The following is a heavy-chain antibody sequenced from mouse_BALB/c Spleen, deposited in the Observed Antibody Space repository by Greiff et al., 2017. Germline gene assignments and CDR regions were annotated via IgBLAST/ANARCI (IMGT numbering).Heavy chain of an antibody. CDR3: AREVAYYGNYRAY. Sequence: EVQLQQSGAELVKPGASVKLSCTASGFNIKDTYMHWVKQRPEQGLEWIGRIDPANGNTKYDPKFQGKATITADTSSNTAYLQLSSLTSEDTAVYYCAREVAYYGNYRAYWGPGTLVTVSA. D-gene: IGHD2-10*01. J-gene: IGHJ3*01. V-gene: IGHV14-3*02. CDR1: GFNIKDTY. CDR2: IDPANGNT.